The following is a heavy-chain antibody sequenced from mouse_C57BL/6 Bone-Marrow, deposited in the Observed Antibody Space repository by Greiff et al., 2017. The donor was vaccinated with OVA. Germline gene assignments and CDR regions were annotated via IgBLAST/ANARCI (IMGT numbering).Heavy chain of an antibody. CDR2: LSSGGSYT. CDR1: GFTFSSYG. D-gene: IGHD4-1*01. J-gene: IGHJ3*01. V-gene: IGHV5-6*01. Sequence: EVKLVESGGDLVKPGGSLKLSCAASGFTFSSYGMSWVRQTPDKRLEWVATLSSGGSYTSYPDSVKGRCTISIDNAKNTLYLQMSSLKSEDTAMYYCARGLGRPGFAYWGQGTLVTVSA. CDR3: ARGLGRPGFAY.